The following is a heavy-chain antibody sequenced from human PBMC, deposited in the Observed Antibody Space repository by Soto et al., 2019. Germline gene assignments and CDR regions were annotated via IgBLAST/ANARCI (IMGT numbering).Heavy chain of an antibody. J-gene: IGHJ6*02. D-gene: IGHD5-12*01. CDR3: ARDRGVATMTYGMYV. CDR2: IYYSGST. Sequence: SETLSLTCTVSGGSISSGGYYWSWIRQHPGKGLEWIGYIYYSGSTYYNPSLKSRVTISVDTSKNQFSLKLSSVTAADTAVYYCARDRGVATMTYGMYVWGQGTTVTVS. V-gene: IGHV4-31*03. CDR1: GGSISSGGYY.